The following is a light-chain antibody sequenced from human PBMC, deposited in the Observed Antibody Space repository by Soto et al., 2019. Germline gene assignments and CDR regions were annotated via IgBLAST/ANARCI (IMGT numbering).Light chain of an antibody. CDR1: QDISNY. Sequence: DIHMTQSPSSLSASVGDRVTITCQASQDISNYLNWYQQKPGKAPKLLIYDASNLETGVPSRFSGSGSGTDFTFTISSLQPEDIATYYCQQYDNLPPEYTFGQGTKVDIK. V-gene: IGKV1-33*01. CDR3: QQYDNLPPEYT. CDR2: DAS. J-gene: IGKJ2*01.